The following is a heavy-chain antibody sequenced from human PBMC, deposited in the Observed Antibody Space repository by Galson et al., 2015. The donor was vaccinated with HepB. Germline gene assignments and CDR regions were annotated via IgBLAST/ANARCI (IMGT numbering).Heavy chain of an antibody. CDR2: IDSDGRST. J-gene: IGHJ4*02. D-gene: IGHD2-21*01. Sequence: SLRLSCAASGFTFSNYWMHWVRQAPGKGPVWVSRIDSDGRSTDYADSVRGRFTISRDNAKNTLYLQMNSVTAEDTAVYYCARASGTTCYYWGQGTLVSVSS. V-gene: IGHV3-74*01. CDR1: GFTFSNYW. CDR3: ARASGTTCYY.